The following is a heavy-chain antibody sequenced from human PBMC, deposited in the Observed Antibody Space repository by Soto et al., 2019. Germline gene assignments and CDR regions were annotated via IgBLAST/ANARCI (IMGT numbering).Heavy chain of an antibody. CDR1: GFTFSSYS. V-gene: IGHV3-48*02. CDR3: ARDLGETWIQTHWNYYYYGMDV. CDR2: ISSSSTI. Sequence: GGSLRLSCAASGFTFSSYSMNWVRQAPGKGLEWVSYISSSSTIYYADSVKGRFTISRDNAKNSLYLQMNSLRDEDTAVYYCARDLGETWIQTHWNYYYYGMDVWGQGTTVTVSS. J-gene: IGHJ6*02. D-gene: IGHD3-16*01.